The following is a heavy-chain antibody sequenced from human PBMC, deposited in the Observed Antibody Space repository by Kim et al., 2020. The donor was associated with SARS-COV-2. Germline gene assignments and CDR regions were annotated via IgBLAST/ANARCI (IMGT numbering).Heavy chain of an antibody. CDR1: GFTFSNYA. Sequence: GGSLRLSCAASGFTFSNYAMSWVRQAPGLGLEWVSLLSDSGGITYYTDSMKGRFTFSRDNSKNTLYLQMNSLRAEDTALYYCAKGHTETIGGIDYWGQGTRVTVTS. CDR2: LSDSGGIT. J-gene: IGHJ4*02. D-gene: IGHD1-26*01. V-gene: IGHV3-23*01. CDR3: AKGHTETIGGIDY.